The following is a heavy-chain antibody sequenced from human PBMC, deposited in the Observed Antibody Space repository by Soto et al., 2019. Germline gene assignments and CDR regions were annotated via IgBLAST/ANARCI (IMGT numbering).Heavy chain of an antibody. V-gene: IGHV6-1*01. CDR3: ARGSYYSGWV. CDR2: TYYRSKWYS. CDR1: GDSVSSTSTA. J-gene: IGHJ4*02. Sequence: SQTPSLTCAISGDSVSSTSTAWSWIRQSPSRGLEWLGRTYYRSKWYSDYAVSVKSRITINPDTSKKQFSLQLSSVTPEDTAVYYCARGSYYSGWVWGQGTLVTVSS. D-gene: IGHD6-19*01.